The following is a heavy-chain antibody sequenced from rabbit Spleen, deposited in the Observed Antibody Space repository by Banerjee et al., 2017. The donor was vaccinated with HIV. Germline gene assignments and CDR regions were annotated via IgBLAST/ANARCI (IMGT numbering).Heavy chain of an antibody. CDR1: GFTLRRYH. CDR2: IDNAFGIT. J-gene: IGHJ4*01. CDR3: VSVLANIGGDCFSDYFDL. V-gene: IGHV1S7*01. D-gene: IGHD2-1*01. Sequence: QVKESGGGLVQPGGSLKLSCKASGFTLRRYHMNWVRQAPGTGLEWIGYIDNAFGITYYANWVNGRFSISRENAQNTVFLQLNSLTASDTATYFCVSVLANIGGDCFSDYFDLWGPVTLVTVS.